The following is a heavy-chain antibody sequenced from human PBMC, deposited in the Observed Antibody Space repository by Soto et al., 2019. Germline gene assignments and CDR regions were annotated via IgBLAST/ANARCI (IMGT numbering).Heavy chain of an antibody. CDR2: INPSGGST. D-gene: IGHD3-22*01. CDR1: GYTFTSYY. J-gene: IGHJ6*01. CDR3: ARDLEYYYDSSGYYSHYYYGMEV. Sequence: ASVKVSCKASGYTFTSYYMHWVGQAPGQGLEWMGIINPSGGSTSYAQKFQGRVTMTRDTSTSTAYMELSSLRSEDTAVYYCARDLEYYYDSSGYYSHYYYGMEVWGQGTTVIVSS. V-gene: IGHV1-46*01.